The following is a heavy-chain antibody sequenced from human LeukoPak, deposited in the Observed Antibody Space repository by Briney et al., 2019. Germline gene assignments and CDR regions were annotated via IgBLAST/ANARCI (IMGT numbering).Heavy chain of an antibody. J-gene: IGHJ4*02. V-gene: IGHV4-30-4*01. Sequence: PSQTLSLTCTVSGGSISSGDYYWSWIRQPPGKGLEWIGEIYHSGSTNYNPSLKSRVTISVDKSKNQFSLKLSSVTAADTAVYYCARSELWFGELGQVGFDYWGQGTLVTVSS. D-gene: IGHD3-10*01. CDR3: ARSELWFGELGQVGFDY. CDR1: GGSISSGDYY. CDR2: IYHSGST.